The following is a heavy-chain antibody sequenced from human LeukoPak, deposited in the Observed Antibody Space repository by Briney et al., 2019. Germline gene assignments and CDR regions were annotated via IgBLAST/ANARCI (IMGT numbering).Heavy chain of an antibody. Sequence: GGSLRLSWAASGFTFSSYSMNWGREAPGKGVEWVLSISITSNSTYYPDSVKAPFPISIANSNNSLYLQMSSLRAEDSAVYYCARDSGYSPIHDYSGHGTLVTVSS. CDR2: ISITSNST. D-gene: IGHD2-15*01. CDR3: ARDSGYSPIHDY. J-gene: IGHJ4*01. CDR1: GFTFSSYS. V-gene: IGHV3-21*06.